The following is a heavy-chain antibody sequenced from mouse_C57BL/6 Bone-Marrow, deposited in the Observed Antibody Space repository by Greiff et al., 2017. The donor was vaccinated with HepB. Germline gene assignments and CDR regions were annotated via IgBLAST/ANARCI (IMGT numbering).Heavy chain of an antibody. CDR2: ISSGGDYI. CDR3: TRGGGIYYYGSGYFDV. V-gene: IGHV5-9-1*02. Sequence: EVQLVESGEGLVKPGGSLKLSCAASGFTFSSYAMSWVRQTPEKRLEWVAYISSGGDYIYYADTVKGRFTISRDNARNTLYLQMSSLKSEDTAMYYCTRGGGIYYYGSGYFDVWGTGTTVTVSS. D-gene: IGHD1-1*01. J-gene: IGHJ1*03. CDR1: GFTFSSYA.